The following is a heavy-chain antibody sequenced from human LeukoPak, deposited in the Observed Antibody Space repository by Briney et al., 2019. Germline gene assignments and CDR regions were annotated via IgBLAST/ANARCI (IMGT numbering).Heavy chain of an antibody. V-gene: IGHV1-3*01. Sequence: ASVKVSCKASGYTFTSYAMHWVRQARGQRLEWMGWINAGNGNTKYSLKFQGRVTITRDTSASTAYMELSSLRSEDTAVYYCARRDSSGWYVFDYWGQGTMVTVSS. CDR2: INAGNGNT. CDR3: ARRDSSGWYVFDY. J-gene: IGHJ4*02. D-gene: IGHD6-19*01. CDR1: GYTFTSYA.